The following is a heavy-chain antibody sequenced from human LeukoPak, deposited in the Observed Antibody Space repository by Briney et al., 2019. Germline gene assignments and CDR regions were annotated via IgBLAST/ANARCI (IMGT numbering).Heavy chain of an antibody. CDR1: GFTFSSYG. J-gene: IGHJ4*02. Sequence: GGSLRLSCAASGFTFSSYGMHWVRQAPGKGLEWVAVIWYDGSNKYYADSVKGRFTISRDNAKNSLYLQMNSLRAEDTAVYYCARQGAVAGTGGDYWGQGTLVTVSS. V-gene: IGHV3-33*01. CDR2: IWYDGSNK. D-gene: IGHD6-19*01. CDR3: ARQGAVAGTGGDY.